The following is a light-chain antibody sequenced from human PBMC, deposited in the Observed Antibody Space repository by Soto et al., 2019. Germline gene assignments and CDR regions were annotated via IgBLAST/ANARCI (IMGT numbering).Light chain of an antibody. Sequence: QSVLTQPRSVSWSPGQSVTISCTGTSSDVGGYDYVSWYQQHPGKAPKLMIYDVTKRPSGVPDRFSGSRSGNTASLTISGLQAEDDADYYCCSYAGTYTFYVFGTGTKLTVL. CDR2: DVT. CDR1: SSDVGGYDY. V-gene: IGLV2-11*01. CDR3: CSYAGTYTFYV. J-gene: IGLJ1*01.